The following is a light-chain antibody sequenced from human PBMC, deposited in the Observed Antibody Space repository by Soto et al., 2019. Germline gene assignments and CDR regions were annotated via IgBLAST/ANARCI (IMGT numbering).Light chain of an antibody. CDR1: SSDFGIYDL. V-gene: IGLV2-23*02. Sequence: QSVLTQPASVSGSPGQSITISCTGTSSDFGIYDLVSWYKHHPGRAPQLIIYEVTKRPSGVSNRFSGSKSGNTASLTISGLQAEDEADYYCCSYAGSSTFVFGTGTKVTVL. CDR2: EVT. J-gene: IGLJ1*01. CDR3: CSYAGSSTFV.